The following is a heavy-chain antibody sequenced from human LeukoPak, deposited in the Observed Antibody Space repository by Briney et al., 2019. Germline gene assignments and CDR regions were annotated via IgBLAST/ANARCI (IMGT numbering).Heavy chain of an antibody. V-gene: IGHV3-74*01. D-gene: IGHD6-13*01. Sequence: GGSLRLSCAASGFTFSSYWMHWVRQAPGKGLVWVSRINSDGSSTSYADSVKGRFTISRDNAKNTLYLQMNSLRAEDTAVYYCASGRGIAAEGSFDYWGQGTLVTVSS. CDR1: GFTFSSYW. CDR2: INSDGSST. CDR3: ASGRGIAAEGSFDY. J-gene: IGHJ4*02.